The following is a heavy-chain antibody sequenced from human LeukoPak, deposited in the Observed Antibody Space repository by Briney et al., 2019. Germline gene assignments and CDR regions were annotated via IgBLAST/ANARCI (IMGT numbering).Heavy chain of an antibody. CDR3: ASIPQNYFDAFDI. D-gene: IGHD1-7*01. CDR1: GFTFSDYY. J-gene: IGHJ3*02. V-gene: IGHV4-38-2*01. Sequence: GSLRLSCAASGFTFSDYYMSWIRQPPGKGLEWIGSIYYSGSTYYNPSLKSRVTISVDTSKNQFSLKLSSVTAADTAVYYCASIPQNYFDAFDIWGQGTMVTVSS. CDR2: IYYSGST.